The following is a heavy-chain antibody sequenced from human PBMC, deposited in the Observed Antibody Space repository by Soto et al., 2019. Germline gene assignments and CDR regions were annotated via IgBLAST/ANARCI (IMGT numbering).Heavy chain of an antibody. CDR2: ISYEGLKK. CDR3: AKDRALGWHRASYYKERGGMDV. V-gene: IGHV3-30*18. CDR1: GFRFDYHA. D-gene: IGHD1-26*01. J-gene: IGHJ6*02. Sequence: AGSLRLSFAASGFRFDYHAIHWVRQALGKGLEWVAVISYEGLKKFYADSVKGRFTIFRDNSKNILYLQMNTLRPEDTAVYYCAKDRALGWHRASYYKERGGMDVWRQGTTVTVSS.